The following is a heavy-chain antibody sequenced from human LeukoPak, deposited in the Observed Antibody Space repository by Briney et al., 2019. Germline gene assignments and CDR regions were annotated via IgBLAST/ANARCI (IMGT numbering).Heavy chain of an antibody. V-gene: IGHV3-21*01. CDR1: GFTFSSYG. J-gene: IGHJ4*02. CDR2: ISTSSSYI. CDR3: ARGWSGDYFDY. Sequence: GGSLGLSCAASGFTFSSYGMNWVRQAPGKGLEWVSSISTSSSYIYYADAVKGRFTISRDNAKKSLYLQMNSLRAEDTAMYYCARGWSGDYFDYWGQGTLVTVSS. D-gene: IGHD3-10*01.